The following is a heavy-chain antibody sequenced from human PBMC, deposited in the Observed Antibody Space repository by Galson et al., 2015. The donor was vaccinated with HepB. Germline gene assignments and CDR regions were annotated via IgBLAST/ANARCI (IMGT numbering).Heavy chain of an antibody. Sequence: SLRLSCAASGFTFSSYAMSWVRQAPGKGLEWVSYISSSSSTIYYADSVKGRFTISRDNAKNSLYLQMNSLRDEDTAVYYCARDFTPGLYHLWPSLQPTPSIDYWGQGTLVTVSS. J-gene: IGHJ4*02. CDR2: ISSSSSTI. CDR3: ARDFTPGLYHLWPSLQPTPSIDY. D-gene: IGHD1-1*01. V-gene: IGHV3-48*02. CDR1: GFTFSSYA.